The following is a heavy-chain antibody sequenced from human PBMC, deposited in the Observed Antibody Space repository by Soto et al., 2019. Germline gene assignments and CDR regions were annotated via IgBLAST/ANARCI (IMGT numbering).Heavy chain of an antibody. Sequence: QLQLQESGPGLVKPSETLSLTCTVSGGSISSSSYYWGWIRQPPGKGLEWIGSIYYSGSTYYNPSLKSRVTISVDTSKNQFSLKLSSVTAADTAVYYCARRGRSVRGDNLDYWGQGTLVTVSS. V-gene: IGHV4-39*01. CDR3: ARRGRSVRGDNLDY. CDR1: GGSISSSSYY. CDR2: IYYSGST. D-gene: IGHD3-10*01. J-gene: IGHJ4*02.